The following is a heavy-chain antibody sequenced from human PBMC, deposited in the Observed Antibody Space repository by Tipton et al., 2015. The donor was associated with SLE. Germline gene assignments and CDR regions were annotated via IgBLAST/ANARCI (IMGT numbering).Heavy chain of an antibody. V-gene: IGHV4-59*01. J-gene: IGHJ2*01. D-gene: IGHD5-24*01. CDR3: ARRGYNYWYFDL. CDR1: GGSMTGSY. CDR2: IYYTGST. Sequence: GLVKPSGTLSLTCIVSGGSMTGSYWSWIRQPPGRGLEWIGYIYYTGSTHYNPSLKSRVTITVDTSKNQFSLKLRSVTAADTAVYYCARRGYNYWYFDLWGRGALVTVSS.